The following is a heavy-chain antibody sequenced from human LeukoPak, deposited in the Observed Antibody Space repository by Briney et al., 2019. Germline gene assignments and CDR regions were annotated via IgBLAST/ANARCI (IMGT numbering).Heavy chain of an antibody. Sequence: GGSLRLSCAASGFTFSSAWMSWVRQAPGKGLEWVANVNQDGSGRYYVDSVKGRFTISKDDAKNSLYLQMNSLRAEDTAVYYCTSANYGPAYWGQGTLVTVSS. CDR3: TSANYGPAY. D-gene: IGHD5-24*01. J-gene: IGHJ4*02. CDR2: VNQDGSGR. CDR1: GFTFSSAW. V-gene: IGHV3-7*01.